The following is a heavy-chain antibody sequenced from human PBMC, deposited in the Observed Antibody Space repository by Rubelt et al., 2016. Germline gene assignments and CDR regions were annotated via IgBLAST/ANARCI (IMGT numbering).Heavy chain of an antibody. CDR3: ARRGVAQGRRYFDL. V-gene: IGHV4-34*01. Sequence: QVQLQQWGAGLLKPSETLSLTCAVYGGSFSGYYWSWIRQPPGKGLEWIGSIYYSGSTYYNPSLKSRVTISVDTSKNQFSLRRSSGTAADTAVYYRARRGVAQGRRYFDLWGRGTLVTVSS. CDR1: GGSFSGYY. J-gene: IGHJ2*01. CDR2: IYYSGST. D-gene: IGHD3-10*01.